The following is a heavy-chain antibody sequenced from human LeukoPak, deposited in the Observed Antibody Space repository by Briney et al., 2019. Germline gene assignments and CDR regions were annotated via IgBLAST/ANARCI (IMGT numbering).Heavy chain of an antibody. CDR2: ISSSSSYI. CDR3: ARGSSCSSTSCYMSGWFDP. V-gene: IGHV3-21*01. D-gene: IGHD2-2*02. J-gene: IGHJ5*02. Sequence: GGSLRLSCAASGFTFSSYSMNWVRQAPGKGLEWVSSISSSSSYIYYADSVKGRFTISRDNAKNSLYLQMNSLRAEDTAVYYCARGSSCSSTSCYMSGWFDPWGQGTLVTVSS. CDR1: GFTFSSYS.